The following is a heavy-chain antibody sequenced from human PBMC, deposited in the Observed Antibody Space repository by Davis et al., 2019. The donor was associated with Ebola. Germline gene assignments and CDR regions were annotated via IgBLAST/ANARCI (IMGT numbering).Heavy chain of an antibody. CDR3: ARGLRARDYWFDP. V-gene: IGHV5-51*01. D-gene: IGHD6-6*01. CDR1: GYSFTSYW. J-gene: IGHJ5*02. CDR2: IYPGDSDT. Sequence: GESLKISCKGSGYSFTSYWIGWVRQMPGKGLEWMGIIYPGDSDTRYSPSFQGQVTISADKSISTAYLQWSSLKASDSAMYYCARGLRARDYWFDPWGQGTLVSVSS.